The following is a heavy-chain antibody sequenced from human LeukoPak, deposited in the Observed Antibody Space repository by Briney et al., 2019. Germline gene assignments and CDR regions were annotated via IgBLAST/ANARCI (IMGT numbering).Heavy chain of an antibody. D-gene: IGHD3-22*01. Sequence: GASVKVSCKTFGGGFSSFAITWVRQAPGQGLEWMGRIVPISGTTKYAQKFQGRVTITADESTSTAYMELSSLRSEDTAMYYCARVVVVITNDISDIWGQGTMVIVSS. CDR1: GGGFSSFA. V-gene: IGHV1-69*13. CDR2: IVPISGTT. CDR3: ARVVVVITNDISDI. J-gene: IGHJ3*02.